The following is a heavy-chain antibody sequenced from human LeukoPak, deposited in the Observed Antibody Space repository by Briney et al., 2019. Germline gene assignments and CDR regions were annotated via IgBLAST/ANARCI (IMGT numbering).Heavy chain of an antibody. Sequence: GASVKVSCKASGGTFSSYAISWVRQAPGQGLEWMGGIIPIFGTANYAQKFQGRVTITAGGSTSTAYMELSSLRSEDTAVYYCASSPVIAVAFDYWGQGTLVTVSS. CDR1: GGTFSSYA. J-gene: IGHJ4*02. CDR3: ASSPVIAVAFDY. D-gene: IGHD6-19*01. CDR2: IIPIFGTA. V-gene: IGHV1-69*13.